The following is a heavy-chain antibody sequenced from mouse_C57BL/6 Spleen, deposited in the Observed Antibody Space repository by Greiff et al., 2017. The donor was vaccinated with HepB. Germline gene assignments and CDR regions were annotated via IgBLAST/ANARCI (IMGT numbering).Heavy chain of an antibody. CDR2: IYPSDSET. D-gene: IGHD1-1*01. V-gene: IGHV1-61*01. J-gene: IGHJ4*01. CDR1: GYTFTSYW. Sequence: QVQLQQSGAELVRPGSSVKLSCKASGYTFTSYWMDWVKQRPGQGLEWIGNIYPSDSETHYNQKFKDKATLTVDKSSSTAYMQLSSLTSEDSAVYYCAISRGPTVPSYYAIDYWGQGTSVTVSS. CDR3: AISRGPTVPSYYAIDY.